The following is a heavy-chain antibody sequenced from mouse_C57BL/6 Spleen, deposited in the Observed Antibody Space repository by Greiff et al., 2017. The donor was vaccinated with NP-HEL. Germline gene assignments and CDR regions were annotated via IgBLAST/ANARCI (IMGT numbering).Heavy chain of an antibody. CDR2: IDPSDSYT. D-gene: IGHD2-5*01. V-gene: IGHV1-69*01. Sequence: VQLQQPGAELVMPGASVKLSCKASGYTFTSYWMHWVKQRPGQGLAWIGEIDPSDSYTNYNQKFKGKSTLTVDKSSSTAYMQLSSLTSEDSAVYYCARGGYSNYSYYAMDYWGQGTSVTVSS. CDR1: GYTFTSYW. J-gene: IGHJ4*01. CDR3: ARGGYSNYSYYAMDY.